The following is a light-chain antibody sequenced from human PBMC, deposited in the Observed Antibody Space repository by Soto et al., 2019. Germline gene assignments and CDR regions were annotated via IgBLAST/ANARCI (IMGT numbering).Light chain of an antibody. J-gene: IGLJ2*01. Sequence: QLVLTQPPSVSGAPGQRVTISCIGSSSNIGAGYDIHWYQQVPGTAPKLLIYGNNNRPSGVPDRFSGSKSGTSASLAITGLQAEDEADYYCQSYDSSLSGVVFGGGTKLTVL. CDR1: SSNIGAGYD. CDR2: GNN. CDR3: QSYDSSLSGVV. V-gene: IGLV1-40*01.